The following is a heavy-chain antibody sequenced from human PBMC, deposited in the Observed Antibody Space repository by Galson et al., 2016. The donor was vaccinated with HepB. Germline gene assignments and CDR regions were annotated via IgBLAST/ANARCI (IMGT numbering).Heavy chain of an antibody. CDR3: ARAFAWLSIAARPAWFGP. CDR2: IYYSGST. V-gene: IGHV4-31*03. J-gene: IGHJ5*02. D-gene: IGHD6-6*01. CDR1: GGSISGGGYY. Sequence: LSLTCTVSGGSISGGGYYWSWIRQHPGKGLEWIGYIYYSGSTYYNPSLKSRVSISVDTSKNQFSLKMSSVSAADTAVYYCARAFAWLSIAARPAWFGPWGQGTLVTVSS.